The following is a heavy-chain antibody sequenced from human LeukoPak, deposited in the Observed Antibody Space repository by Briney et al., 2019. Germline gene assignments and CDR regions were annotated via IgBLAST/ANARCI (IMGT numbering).Heavy chain of an antibody. V-gene: IGHV3-30-3*01. D-gene: IGHD3-10*01. CDR1: GFTFRNYV. Sequence: GGSLRLSCAASGFTFRNYVIHWVRQAPGKGLEWVAVTSSDLNVKLYADSVKGRFTISRDNSRSTLYLQMNSLRPEDMAIYYCAREGYYGSGSPPSLYFDYWGQGTLVTVSS. CDR3: AREGYYGSGSPPSLYFDY. CDR2: TSSDLNVK. J-gene: IGHJ4*02.